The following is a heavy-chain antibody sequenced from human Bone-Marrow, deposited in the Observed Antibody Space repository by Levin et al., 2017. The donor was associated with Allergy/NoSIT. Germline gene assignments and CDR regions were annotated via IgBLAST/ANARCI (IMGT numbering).Heavy chain of an antibody. D-gene: IGHD3-10*01. CDR2: MNPNSGNT. V-gene: IGHV1-8*01. J-gene: IGHJ6*02. Sequence: GESLKISCKASGYTFTSYDINWVRQATGQGLEWMGWMNPNSGNTGYAQKFQGRVTMTRNTSISTAYMELSSLRSEDTAVYYCARWSHGSGSYPGINVTPGGYYGMDVWGQGTTVTVSS. CDR3: ARWSHGSGSYPGINVTPGGYYGMDV. CDR1: GYTFTSYD.